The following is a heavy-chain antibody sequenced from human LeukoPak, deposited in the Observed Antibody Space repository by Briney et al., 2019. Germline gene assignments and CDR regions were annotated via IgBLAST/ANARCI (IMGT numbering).Heavy chain of an antibody. CDR1: GFTFSSYG. D-gene: IGHD4-17*01. CDR2: IRYDGSNK. Sequence: GGSLRLSCAASGFTFSSYGMHWVRQAPGKGLEWVAFIRYDGSNKYYADSVKGRFTISRDNSKNTLYLQMNSLRAEDTAVYYCAKDSTYGDYGIEYFQHWGQGTLVTVSS. CDR3: AKDSTYGDYGIEYFQH. V-gene: IGHV3-30*02. J-gene: IGHJ1*01.